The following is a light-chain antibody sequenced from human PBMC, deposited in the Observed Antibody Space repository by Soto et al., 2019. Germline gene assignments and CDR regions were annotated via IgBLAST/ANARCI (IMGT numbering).Light chain of an antibody. CDR3: QQYGSSLFT. CDR2: GTS. J-gene: IGKJ3*01. CDR1: QRVSSKY. Sequence: EIVLTQSPGTLSLSPGERATLSCRASQRVSSKYLAWYQQKPGQAPRVLIYGTSIRASGVPERFSGGGSGTDFTLTITRLEPEDFVVYYCQQYGSSLFTFGPGTKVDFK. V-gene: IGKV3-20*01.